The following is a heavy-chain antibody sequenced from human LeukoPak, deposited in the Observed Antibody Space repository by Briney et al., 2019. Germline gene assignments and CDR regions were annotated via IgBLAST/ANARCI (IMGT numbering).Heavy chain of an antibody. CDR3: AKFSSGWYSDY. CDR1: RFTLHWYG. Sequence: PGGAPRLSCAASRFTLHWYGMEPGRPAPREGVEGVAVISYDGSNKYYADSVKGRFTISRDNSKNTLYLQMNSLRAEDTAVYYCAKFSSGWYSDYWGQGTLVTVSS. V-gene: IGHV3-30*18. CDR2: ISYDGSNK. D-gene: IGHD6-19*01. J-gene: IGHJ4*02.